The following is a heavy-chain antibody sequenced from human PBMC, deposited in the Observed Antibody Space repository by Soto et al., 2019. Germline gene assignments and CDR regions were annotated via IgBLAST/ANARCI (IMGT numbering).Heavy chain of an antibody. D-gene: IGHD3-10*01. J-gene: IGHJ4*02. Sequence: QVQLVQSGAELKKPGSSVKVSCKASGDTFSGYPINWVRQAPGDGLEWMGRIIPVFGTTNDAQRFEGRVTFTADESTNTAYMELRGLLSEETAVYYCARDGGFGELKYWGPGTLVTVSS. CDR3: ARDGGFGELKY. V-gene: IGHV1-69*18. CDR2: IIPVFGTT. CDR1: GDTFSGYP.